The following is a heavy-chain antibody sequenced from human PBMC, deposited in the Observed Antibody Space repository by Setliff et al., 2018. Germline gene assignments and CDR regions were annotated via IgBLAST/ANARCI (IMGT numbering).Heavy chain of an antibody. Sequence: SETLSLTCTVSGGSISSYYWSWIRQPAGKGLEWIGHIYIGGSTNYNPSLKSRVTISVDTSKNQFSLKLSSVTAADTAVYYCARRNYYGSGSYSFGGKFDYWGQGTLVTSPQ. J-gene: IGHJ4*02. D-gene: IGHD3-10*01. CDR1: GGSISSYY. CDR3: ARRNYYGSGSYSFGGKFDY. V-gene: IGHV4-4*07. CDR2: IYIGGST.